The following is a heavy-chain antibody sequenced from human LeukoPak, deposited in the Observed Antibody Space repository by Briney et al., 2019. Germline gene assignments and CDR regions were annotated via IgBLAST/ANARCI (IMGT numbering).Heavy chain of an antibody. CDR1: GGSISSYY. CDR2: IYYSGGT. CDR3: ARETPGAGHFDY. D-gene: IGHD7-27*01. Sequence: SETLSLTCTVSGGSISSYYWMWIRQPPGKGLEWIGYIYYSGGTHYNPSLKSRVTMLVDTSKNQFSLKLTAVTAADTAVYYCARETPGAGHFDYWGQGSLVTVSS. J-gene: IGHJ4*02. V-gene: IGHV4-59*01.